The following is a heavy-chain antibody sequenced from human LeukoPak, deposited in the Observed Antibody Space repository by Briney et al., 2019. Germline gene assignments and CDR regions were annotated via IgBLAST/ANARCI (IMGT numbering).Heavy chain of an antibody. J-gene: IGHJ4*02. CDR3: ARRPDGTSHFDY. V-gene: IGHV4-59*08. CDR1: GGSIRSYF. D-gene: IGHD6-6*01. CDR2: VYYSGST. Sequence: PSETLSLTCTVSGGSIRSYFWSWIRQPPGKGLEWIGYVYYSGSTNYNPSHKSRVTISVDTSKKQFSLKLSSVTAADTAVYYCARRPDGTSHFDYWGQGTLVTVSS.